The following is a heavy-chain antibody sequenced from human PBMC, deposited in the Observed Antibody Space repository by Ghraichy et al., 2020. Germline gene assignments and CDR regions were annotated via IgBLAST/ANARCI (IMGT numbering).Heavy chain of an antibody. J-gene: IGHJ4*02. D-gene: IGHD6-19*01. CDR3: AKDGSRQYSSGWWLVEEGFFDY. CDR1: GFTFSSYG. V-gene: IGHV3-30*18. Sequence: GGSLRLSCAASGFTFSSYGMHWVRQAPGKGLEWVAVISYDGSNKYYADSVKGRFTISRDNSKNTLYLQMNSLRAEDTAVYYCAKDGSRQYSSGWWLVEEGFFDYWGQGTLVTVSS. CDR2: ISYDGSNK.